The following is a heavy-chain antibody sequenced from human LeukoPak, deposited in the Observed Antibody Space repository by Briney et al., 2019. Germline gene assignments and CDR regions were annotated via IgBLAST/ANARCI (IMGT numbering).Heavy chain of an antibody. D-gene: IGHD5-18*01. V-gene: IGHV3-21*03. CDR1: GFIFSSYS. Sequence: GALRLSCVTSGFIFSSYSMNWVRQAPGKGLEWVSSISSSSSYMYYADSVKGRFTISRDNAKNSLYLLMYRLTTEDTAVYFCAHRDTTMVRVDYWGQGTLVTVSS. CDR2: ISSSSSYM. CDR3: AHRDTTMVRVDY. J-gene: IGHJ4*02.